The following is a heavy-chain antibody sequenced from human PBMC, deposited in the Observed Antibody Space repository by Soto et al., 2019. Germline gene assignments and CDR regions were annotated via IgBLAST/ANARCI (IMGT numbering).Heavy chain of an antibody. CDR1: ALTVSNNY. J-gene: IGHJ6*02. V-gene: IGHV3-53*01. CDR3: ARGRTGYDYGDYVFYYGMDV. Sequence: EVQLVQSGGGLIQPGGSLRLSCAASALTVSNNYMSWVRQAPGKGLEWVSVIYSGGSTYYADSVKGRFTISRDKSKNTLYLQMNSLRAEDTAVYYCARGRTGYDYGDYVFYYGMDVWGRGTTVTVSS. CDR2: IYSGGST. D-gene: IGHD4-17*01.